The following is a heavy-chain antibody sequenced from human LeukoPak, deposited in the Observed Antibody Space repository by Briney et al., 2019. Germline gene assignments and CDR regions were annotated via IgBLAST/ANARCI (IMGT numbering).Heavy chain of an antibody. V-gene: IGHV4-4*02. D-gene: IGHD5-24*01. Sequence: SGTLSLTCAVSGGSISSSNWWSWVRQPPGKGLEWIGEIHHSGSTNYNPSLKSRVTISVDKSKNQFSLKLSSVTAADTAVYYCARAPVEMATPYDYWGQGTLVTVSS. CDR3: ARAPVEMATPYDY. CDR2: IHHSGST. J-gene: IGHJ4*02. CDR1: GGSISSSNW.